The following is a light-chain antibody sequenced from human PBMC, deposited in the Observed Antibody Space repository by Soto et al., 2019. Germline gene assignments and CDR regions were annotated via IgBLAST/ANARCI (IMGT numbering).Light chain of an antibody. J-gene: IGKJ5*01. Sequence: EIVLTQSPATLSLSPGERATLSCRASQIVSSYLAWYQQKPGQAPRLLIYDASNRATGIPARFSGSGSGTDFTLTISSLEPEDFAVYYCQQRGAFGQGTRLEIK. CDR2: DAS. CDR1: QIVSSY. CDR3: QQRGA. V-gene: IGKV3-11*01.